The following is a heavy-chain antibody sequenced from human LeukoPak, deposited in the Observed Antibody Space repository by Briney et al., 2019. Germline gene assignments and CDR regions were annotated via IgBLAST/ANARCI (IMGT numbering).Heavy chain of an antibody. D-gene: IGHD3-3*01. V-gene: IGHV3-23*01. J-gene: IGHJ4*02. CDR2: ISGSGDNT. CDR3: AKDREVLRSLEWFFDY. CDR1: GFTFSSYA. Sequence: GGSLRLSRAASGFTFSSYAMSWVRQAPGKGLEWVSGISGSGDNTYYADSVKGRFTISRGNSKNTLYLQMNSLRAEDTAVYSCAKDREVLRSLEWFFDYWGQGTLVTVSS.